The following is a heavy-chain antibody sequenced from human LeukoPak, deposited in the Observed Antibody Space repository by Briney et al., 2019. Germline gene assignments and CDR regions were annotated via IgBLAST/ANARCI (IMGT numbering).Heavy chain of an antibody. Sequence: ASVKVSCKGSGYIFTNYGITWVRQAPGQGLEWMGWISAHNGDTNYAQKFQGRVTLTTDTSTSTVYMEMRSLRSDDTAVYYCARGGPPGGTGAYSDHWGQGTLVTVSS. D-gene: IGHD2-15*01. CDR1: GYIFTNYG. CDR2: ISAHNGDT. J-gene: IGHJ4*02. CDR3: ARGGPPGGTGAYSDH. V-gene: IGHV1-18*01.